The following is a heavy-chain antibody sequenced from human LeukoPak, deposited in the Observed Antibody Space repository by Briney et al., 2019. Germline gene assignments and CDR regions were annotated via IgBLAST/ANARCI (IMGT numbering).Heavy chain of an antibody. Sequence: GRSLRLSCAASGFTFDEYAMHWVREAPGKGLEGVSGMSWNSGSIGYADSVNGRFTIYRDNAKDALYLQMNSLRAEDTALNYRGKHIAAAGIGVQVGFDYWGQGTLVTVSS. CDR1: GFTFDEYA. CDR2: MSWNSGSI. J-gene: IGHJ4*02. CDR3: GKHIAAAGIGVQVGFDY. V-gene: IGHV3-9*01. D-gene: IGHD6-13*01.